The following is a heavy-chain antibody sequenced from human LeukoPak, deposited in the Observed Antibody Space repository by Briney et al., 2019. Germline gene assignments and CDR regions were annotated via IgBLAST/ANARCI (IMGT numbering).Heavy chain of an antibody. Sequence: ASVKVSCKASGYTFTGYYMHWVRQAPGQGLEWMGWINPNSGGTNYAQKFQGRVTMTRDTSISTAYMELSRLRSDDTAVYYCARVARLCSSSWYWGNHDGGFDYWGQGTLVTVSS. CDR1: GYTFTGYY. V-gene: IGHV1-2*02. D-gene: IGHD6-13*01. CDR3: ARVARLCSSSWYWGNHDGGFDY. CDR2: INPNSGGT. J-gene: IGHJ4*02.